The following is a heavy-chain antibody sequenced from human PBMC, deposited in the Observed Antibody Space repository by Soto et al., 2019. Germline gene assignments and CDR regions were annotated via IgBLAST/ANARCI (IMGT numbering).Heavy chain of an antibody. J-gene: IGHJ6*02. CDR2: ISYDGSNK. D-gene: IGHD3-22*01. V-gene: IGHV3-30*18. CDR1: GFTFSSYG. CDR3: AKECCLTGIVVDLYYYYGMEV. Sequence: QVQLVESGGGVVQPGRSLRLSCAASGFTFSSYGMHWVRQAPGKGLEWVAVISYDGSNKYYADSVKGRFTISRDNSKNTLYLQMNSLRDEDTAVYYCAKECCLTGIVVDLYYYYGMEVWGQGTTETVSS.